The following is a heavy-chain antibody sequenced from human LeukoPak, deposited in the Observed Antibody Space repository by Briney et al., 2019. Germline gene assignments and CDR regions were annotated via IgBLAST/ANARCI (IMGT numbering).Heavy chain of an antibody. CDR3: ARGRYSSGRYSPFDY. CDR1: GFTFSSYS. CDR2: VSTSSRTI. V-gene: IGHV3-48*04. Sequence: TGGSLRLSCAGSGFTFSSYSMSWLRQAPGKGPEWIAYVSTSSRTIYYADSVKGRFTISRDNAKNSLYLQMNSLRAEDTAVYYCARGRYSSGRYSPFDYWGQGTLVTVSS. D-gene: IGHD6-19*01. J-gene: IGHJ4*02.